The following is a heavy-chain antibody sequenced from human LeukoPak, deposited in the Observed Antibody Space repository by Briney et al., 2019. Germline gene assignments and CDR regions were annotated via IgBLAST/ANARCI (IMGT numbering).Heavy chain of an antibody. J-gene: IGHJ4*02. Sequence: PGGSLRLSCAASGFTVSNKYMNWVRQAPGKGLEWVSYIGPSGSNIYYADSVKGRFTISRDNAKDSLYLQMNSLRAEDTAVYYCARVGALSSSWLLYWGQGTLVTVSS. CDR1: GFTVSNKY. D-gene: IGHD6-13*01. V-gene: IGHV3-48*01. CDR3: ARVGALSSSWLLY. CDR2: IGPSGSNI.